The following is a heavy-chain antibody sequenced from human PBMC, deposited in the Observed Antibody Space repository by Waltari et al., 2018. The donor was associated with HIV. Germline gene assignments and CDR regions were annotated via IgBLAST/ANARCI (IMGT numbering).Heavy chain of an antibody. J-gene: IGHJ5*02. Sequence: VQLVQSGAEVNKPGASVKVSCKTSGYKFMDYDIYCVRQAKGQGLEWMGWINPKTGKTGTAQKFQGRMTMSVNVSSQITFLDLRDLKSEDTATYFCARMYCTLSTCSRTNWFDPWGQGSSVTVSS. V-gene: IGHV1-8*02. CDR1: GYKFMDYD. CDR2: INPKTGKT. D-gene: IGHD2-8*01. CDR3: ARMYCTLSTCSRTNWFDP.